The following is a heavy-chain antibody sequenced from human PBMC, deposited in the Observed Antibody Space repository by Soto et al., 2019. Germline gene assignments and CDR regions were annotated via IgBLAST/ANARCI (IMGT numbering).Heavy chain of an antibody. CDR2: INHSGST. Sequence: QVQLQQWGAGLLKPSETLSLTCAVYGGPFSSYYWTWIRQPPGKGLEWIWEINHSGSTNYNPSLKSRVTISLDTSKNQFSLRLSSVTAADTAVYYCARGATAKPYFYFYGLDVWGQGTTVTVSS. J-gene: IGHJ6*02. V-gene: IGHV4-34*01. D-gene: IGHD4-4*01. CDR1: GGPFSSYY. CDR3: ARGATAKPYFYFYGLDV.